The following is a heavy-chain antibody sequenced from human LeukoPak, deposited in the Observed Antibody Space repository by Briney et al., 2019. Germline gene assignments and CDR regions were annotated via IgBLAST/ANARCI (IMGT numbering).Heavy chain of an antibody. V-gene: IGHV3-23*01. CDR2: ISGSGGST. Sequence: GGALRLSCAASGFTLIRYAMTWVRPAPGRGLEGVSIISGSGGSTYYADSVRGRFTISRDNSKNTLYLQMNSLRAEDTAVYYCAKDREATGITGAFDIWGQGTMVTVSS. CDR1: GFTLIRYA. CDR3: AKDREATGITGAFDI. J-gene: IGHJ3*02. D-gene: IGHD3-3*01.